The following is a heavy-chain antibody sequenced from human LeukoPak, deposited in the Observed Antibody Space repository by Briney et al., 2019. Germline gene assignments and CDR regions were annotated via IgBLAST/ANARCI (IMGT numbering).Heavy chain of an antibody. V-gene: IGHV3-48*03. CDR3: ARLPGIVVVVAAENWFDP. CDR1: GFTFSSYE. Sequence: GGSLRLSCAASGFTFSSYEMNWVRQAPGKGLEWVSYISSSGSTIYYADSVKGRFTISRDNAKSSLYLQMNSLRAEDTAVYYCARLPGIVVVVAAENWFDPWGQGTLVTVSS. CDR2: ISSSGSTI. D-gene: IGHD2-15*01. J-gene: IGHJ5*02.